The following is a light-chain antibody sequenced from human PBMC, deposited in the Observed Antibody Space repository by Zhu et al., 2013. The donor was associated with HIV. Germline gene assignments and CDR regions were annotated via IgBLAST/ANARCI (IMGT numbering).Light chain of an antibody. CDR2: GAS. V-gene: IGKV3D-15*01. J-gene: IGKJ1*01. CDR1: QTVSYKH. CDR3: QQYNNWPGT. Sequence: EVVLMQSPGTLSLSPGERATLSCRASQTVSYKHIAWYQQKPGQAPRLLIYGASSRAPGIPDRFSGGGSGTEFTLSISSLQSEDLAVYYCQQYNNWPGTFGQGTEGGIQT.